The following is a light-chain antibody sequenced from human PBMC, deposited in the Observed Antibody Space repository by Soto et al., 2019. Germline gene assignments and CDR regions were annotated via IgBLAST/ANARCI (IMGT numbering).Light chain of an antibody. CDR1: QDISRW. V-gene: IGKV1-12*01. Sequence: DIQMTQSPSSVSASVGDRVTITCRASQDISRWLAWYQQKPGKAPRLLIYDASNLESGVPARFSDSASGTDFTITSSSLQPEDSAYYYCQQKNIFPRTVGRGTKAEVK. CDR2: DAS. CDR3: QQKNIFPRT. J-gene: IGKJ1*01.